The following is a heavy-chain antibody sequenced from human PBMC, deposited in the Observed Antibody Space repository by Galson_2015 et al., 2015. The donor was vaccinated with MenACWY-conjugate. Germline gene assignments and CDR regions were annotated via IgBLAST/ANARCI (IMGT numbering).Heavy chain of an antibody. CDR1: GYTFTSYG. Sequence: SVKVSCKASGYTFTSYGISWVRQAPGQGLEWMGWISAYNGNTNYAQKLQGRVTMTTDTSTSTAYMELRSLRSDDTAVYYCARRYYDILTGYYTLDYWGPGTLVTVSS. CDR3: ARRYYDILTGYYTLDY. V-gene: IGHV1-18*01. J-gene: IGHJ4*02. D-gene: IGHD3-9*01. CDR2: ISAYNGNT.